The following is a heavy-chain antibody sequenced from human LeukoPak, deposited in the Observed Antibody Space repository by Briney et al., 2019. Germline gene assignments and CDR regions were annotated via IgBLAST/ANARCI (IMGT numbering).Heavy chain of an antibody. Sequence: GGSLRLSCAASGFTFSSYAMHWVRQAPGKGLEWVSAISGSGGSTYYADSVKGRFTISRDNSKNTLYLQMNSLRAEDTAVYYCAKYGSCSSTSCYAYYYYYYMDVWGKGTTVTVSS. D-gene: IGHD2-2*01. CDR3: AKYGSCSSTSCYAYYYYYYMDV. CDR1: GFTFSSYA. J-gene: IGHJ6*03. V-gene: IGHV3-23*01. CDR2: ISGSGGST.